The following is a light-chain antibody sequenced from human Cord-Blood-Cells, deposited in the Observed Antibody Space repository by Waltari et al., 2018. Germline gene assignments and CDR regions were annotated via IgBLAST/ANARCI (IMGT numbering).Light chain of an antibody. CDR1: QSISSY. CDR2: AAS. CDR3: QQSYSTPL. V-gene: IGKV1-39*01. J-gene: IGKJ4*01. Sequence: DIQMTQSPSSLSASVGDRVTITCRASQSISSYVNWYQQKPGKAPKLLIYAASSVQSGVPSRVSGSGSGTDFTLTISSLQPEDFATYYCQQSYSTPLFGGGTKVEIK.